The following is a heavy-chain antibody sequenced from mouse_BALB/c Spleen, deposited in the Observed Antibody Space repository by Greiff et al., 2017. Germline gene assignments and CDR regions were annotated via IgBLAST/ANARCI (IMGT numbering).Heavy chain of an antibody. CDR3: TRRAYYGNYGDD. Sequence: EVKLQQSGTVLARPGASVKMSCKASGYSFTSYWMHWVKQRPGQGLEWIGAIYPGNSDTSYNQKFKGKAKLTAVTSASTAYMELSSLTNEDSAVYYCTRRAYYGNYGDDWGQGTTLTVSS. D-gene: IGHD2-10*01. J-gene: IGHJ2*01. CDR1: GYSFTSYW. CDR2: IYPGNSDT. V-gene: IGHV1-5*01.